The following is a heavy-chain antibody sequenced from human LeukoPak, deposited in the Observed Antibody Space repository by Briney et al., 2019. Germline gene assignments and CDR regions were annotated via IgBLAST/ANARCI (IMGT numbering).Heavy chain of an antibody. CDR1: GGSISSSSYY. V-gene: IGHV4-39*07. J-gene: IGHJ4*02. D-gene: IGHD6-19*01. Sequence: PSETLSLTCTVSGGSISSSSYYWGWIRQPPGKGLEWIGSIYYSGSTYYNPSLKSRVTISVDTSKNQFSLKLSSVTAADTAVYYCARPGYSSGTQSFDYWGQGTLVTVSS. CDR2: IYYSGST. CDR3: ARPGYSSGTQSFDY.